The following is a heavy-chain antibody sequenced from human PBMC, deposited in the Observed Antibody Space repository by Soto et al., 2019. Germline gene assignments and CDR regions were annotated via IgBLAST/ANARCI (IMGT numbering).Heavy chain of an antibody. D-gene: IGHD3-10*02. CDR1: GGSISSGGYS. V-gene: IGHV4-30-2*02. CDR2: IYHSGST. J-gene: IGHJ4*02. CDR3: AKEVDISVRGVPPSDC. Sequence: SETLSLTCAVSGGSISSGGYSWSWIRQPPGKGLEWIGYIYHSGSTYYNPSLKGRFTISRDNSQNTLYLQMNSLRPEDTGLYYCAKEVDISVRGVPPSDCWGQGTLVTVSS.